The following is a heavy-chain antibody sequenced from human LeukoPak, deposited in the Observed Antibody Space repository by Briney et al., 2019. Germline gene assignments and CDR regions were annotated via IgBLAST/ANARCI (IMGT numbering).Heavy chain of an antibody. CDR2: IHNSGST. J-gene: IGHJ4*02. D-gene: IGHD3-22*01. CDR1: GGSISSYY. Sequence: PSETLSLTCTVSGGSISSYYWSWIRQSPGKGLEWIAYIHNSGSTNYNPSLKSRVTISVDTSKNQFSLKLSSVTAADTAVYYCARGFYDSSGYSSPFDCWGQGTLVTVSS. CDR3: ARGFYDSSGYSSPFDC. V-gene: IGHV4-59*01.